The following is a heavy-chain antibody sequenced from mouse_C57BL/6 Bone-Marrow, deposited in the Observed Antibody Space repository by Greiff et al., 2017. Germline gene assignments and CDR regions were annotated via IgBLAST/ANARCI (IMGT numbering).Heavy chain of an antibody. D-gene: IGHD2-2*01. Sequence: QVQLQQPGAELVMPGASVKLSCKASGYTFTSYWMHWVKQRPGKGLEWIGEIDTSDSYTNYNQKFKGKFTLTVDKSSSTAYMQLSSLTSEDSAVYYCAREVYYGYFFDYWGQGTTLTVSS. CDR3: AREVYYGYFFDY. CDR1: GYTFTSYW. V-gene: IGHV1-69*01. J-gene: IGHJ2*01. CDR2: IDTSDSYT.